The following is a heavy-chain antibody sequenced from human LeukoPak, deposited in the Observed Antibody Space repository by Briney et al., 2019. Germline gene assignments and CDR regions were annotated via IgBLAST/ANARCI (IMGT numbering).Heavy chain of an antibody. D-gene: IGHD3-16*01. J-gene: IGHJ4*02. CDR2: IYYSGST. CDR1: GGSISSGGYY. Sequence: TLSLTCTVSGGSISSGGYYWSWIRPHPGKGLEWIGYIYYSGSTYYNPSLESRVTISVDTSKNQFSLKLSSVTAADTAVYYCAGGVGARSFDFGGRGTRVTVSS. CDR3: AGGVGARSFDF. V-gene: IGHV4-31*03.